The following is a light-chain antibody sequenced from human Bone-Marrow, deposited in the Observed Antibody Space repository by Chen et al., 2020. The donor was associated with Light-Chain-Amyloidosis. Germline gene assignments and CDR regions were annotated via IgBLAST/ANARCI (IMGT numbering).Light chain of an antibody. Sequence: SYELTQPPSVSVSPGQTARITCSGDDLPTKYAYWYQQKPGQAPVLVIHRDTERPSWISERFSGSSSGTTATLTISGVQAEDEADYHGQSADSSGTYEVIFGGGTKLTVL. V-gene: IGLV3-25*03. CDR2: RDT. CDR3: QSADSSGTYEVI. J-gene: IGLJ2*01. CDR1: DLPTKY.